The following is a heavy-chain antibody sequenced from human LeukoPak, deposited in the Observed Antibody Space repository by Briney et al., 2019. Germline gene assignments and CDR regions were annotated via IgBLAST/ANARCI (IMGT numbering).Heavy chain of an antibody. V-gene: IGHV4-38-2*02. CDR2: IYHSGST. CDR1: GGSIRSYH. D-gene: IGHD1-1*01. Sequence: YPSETLSLTCTVSGGSIRSYHWGWIRQPPGKGLEWIGSIYHSGSTYYNPSLKSRVTISVDTSKNQFSLKLRSVTAADTAVYYCARRAYSAAYWKHFDYWGQGILVTVSS. CDR3: ARRAYSAAYWKHFDY. J-gene: IGHJ4*02.